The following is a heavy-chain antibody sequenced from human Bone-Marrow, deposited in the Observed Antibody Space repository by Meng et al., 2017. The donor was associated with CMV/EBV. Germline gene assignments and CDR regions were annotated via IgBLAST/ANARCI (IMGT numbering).Heavy chain of an antibody. CDR1: GFTVSNIY. Sequence: LSCAASGFTVSNIYMTWVRRTPGKGLEWVSVIYSGGATFYAGSVKGRFTISRDNSKNTLYLQMNSLRAEDTAVYYCARDHGSSDYNSWGQGTLVTVSS. D-gene: IGHD3-22*01. J-gene: IGHJ5*02. CDR2: IYSGGAT. CDR3: ARDHGSSDYNS. V-gene: IGHV3-53*01.